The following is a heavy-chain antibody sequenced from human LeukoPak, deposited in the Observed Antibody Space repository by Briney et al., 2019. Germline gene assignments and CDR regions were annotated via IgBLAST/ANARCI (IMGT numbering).Heavy chain of an antibody. CDR2: ISSSGGTI. D-gene: IGHD3-16*02. V-gene: IGHV3-11*01. CDR1: GFTFSDYY. Sequence: PGGSLRLSCAASGFTFSDYYMNWIRQAPGKGLEWVSYISSSGGTIYYADSVKGRFTISRDNAKNTLYLQMNSLRAEDTAVYYCARGTYDYVWGSYRYQEKKPGGSWGQGTLVTVSS. J-gene: IGHJ5*02. CDR3: ARGTYDYVWGSYRYQEKKPGGS.